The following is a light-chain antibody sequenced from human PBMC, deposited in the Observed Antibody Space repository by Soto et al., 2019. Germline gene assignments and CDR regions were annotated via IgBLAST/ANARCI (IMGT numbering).Light chain of an antibody. Sequence: QSVLTQPPSVSGAPGQRVTISCTGSSSNIGAGYDVHWYQQLPGTAPKLLIYGNSNRPSGVPDRFSGSKSGTSASLTISGLQAEDEADYYCSSYTSSGTLVFGTGTKVTVL. CDR3: SSYTSSGTLV. CDR2: GNS. J-gene: IGLJ1*01. CDR1: SSNIGAGYD. V-gene: IGLV1-40*01.